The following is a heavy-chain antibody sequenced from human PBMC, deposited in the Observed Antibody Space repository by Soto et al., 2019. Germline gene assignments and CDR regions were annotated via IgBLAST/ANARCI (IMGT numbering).Heavy chain of an antibody. Sequence: GGSLRLSCAASGFTFSSYAMSWVRQAPGKGLEWVSGISSSGGSTYHADSVKGRFTISRDNSKNTLFLRMNRPRVEDTAVYYCMRPAPRGRHYFYFGMDVWGQGTTVTVSS. J-gene: IGHJ6*02. V-gene: IGHV3-23*01. CDR3: MRPAPRGRHYFYFGMDV. CDR2: ISSSGGST. CDR1: GFTFSSYA. D-gene: IGHD3-10*01.